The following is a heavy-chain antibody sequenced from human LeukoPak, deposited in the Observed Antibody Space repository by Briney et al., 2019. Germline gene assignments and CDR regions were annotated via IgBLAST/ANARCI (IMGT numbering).Heavy chain of an antibody. J-gene: IGHJ4*02. V-gene: IGHV3-7*01. Sequence: PGGSLRLSCAASGFTFSGYWMGWFRQAPGKGLEWVAHIKQDGTVKYYVDSVKGRFTISRDNAKKSLFLQMNSLRAADTAVYYCARDREGSGSYYDYWGQGTLVTVSS. CDR2: IKQDGTVK. CDR3: ARDREGSGSYYDY. CDR1: GFTFSGYW. D-gene: IGHD3-10*01.